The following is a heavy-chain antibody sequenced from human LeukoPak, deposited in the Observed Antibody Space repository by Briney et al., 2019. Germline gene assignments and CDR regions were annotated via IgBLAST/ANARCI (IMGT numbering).Heavy chain of an antibody. CDR3: ARDPPTTIFGVVIESCYGMDV. V-gene: IGHV3-21*01. CDR1: GFTFRSYS. Sequence: PGGSLRLSCADSGFTFRSYSMNWGREAPGKGLGWGSPISSSSGYIYYAHSVKGRFPISRDNANNSLYLQMNSLRAEHTAVYYCARDPPTTIFGVVIESCYGMDVWGQGTTVTVSS. J-gene: IGHJ6*02. D-gene: IGHD3-3*01. CDR2: ISSSSGYI.